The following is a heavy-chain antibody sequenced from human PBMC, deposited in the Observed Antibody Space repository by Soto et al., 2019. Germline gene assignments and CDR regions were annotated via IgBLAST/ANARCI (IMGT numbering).Heavy chain of an antibody. CDR3: ASGYCSGGSCFLSFDI. Sequence: QVKLVQSGAEVKKPGASVKVSCKACGYTFTGYYMHWVRQAPGQGLEWMGWINPNSGGTNYAQKFQGRVTMTRDTSISTAYMELSRLRSDDTAVYYCASGYCSGGSCFLSFDIWGQGTMVTVSS. V-gene: IGHV1-2*02. CDR1: GYTFTGYY. D-gene: IGHD2-15*01. CDR2: INPNSGGT. J-gene: IGHJ3*02.